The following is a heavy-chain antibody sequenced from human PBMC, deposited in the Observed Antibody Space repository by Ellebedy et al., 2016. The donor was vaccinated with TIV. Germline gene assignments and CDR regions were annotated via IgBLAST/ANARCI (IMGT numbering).Heavy chain of an antibody. D-gene: IGHD1-26*01. V-gene: IGHV3-9*01. J-gene: IGHJ6*03. CDR2: ISWNNGSI. Sequence: GGSLRLSXAASGFTFDDYAMHWVRQAPGKGLEWVSGISWNNGSIGYADSVKGRFTISRDNAKNSLYLQMNSLRAEDTALYYCAKGGGGSYYYYYYMDVWGKGTTVTVSS. CDR3: AKGGGGSYYYYYYMDV. CDR1: GFTFDDYA.